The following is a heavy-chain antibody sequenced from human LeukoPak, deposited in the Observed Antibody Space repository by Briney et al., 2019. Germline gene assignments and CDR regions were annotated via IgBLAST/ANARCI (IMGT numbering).Heavy chain of an antibody. J-gene: IGHJ4*02. Sequence: ASVKVSCKASGYTFTSYYMHWVRQAPGQGLEWMGIINPSGGSTSYAQKFQGRVTMTRDTSTSTVYMELSSLRSEDTAAYYCARDPNIVATSPIYYFDYWGQGTLVTVSS. V-gene: IGHV1-46*01. D-gene: IGHD5-12*01. CDR2: INPSGGST. CDR3: ARDPNIVATSPIYYFDY. CDR1: GYTFTSYY.